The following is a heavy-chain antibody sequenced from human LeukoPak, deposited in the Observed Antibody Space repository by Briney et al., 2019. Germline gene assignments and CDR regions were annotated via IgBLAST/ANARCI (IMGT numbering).Heavy chain of an antibody. CDR3: ARDYADYVGYFFFDY. CDR1: GFTFNNYA. D-gene: IGHD4-17*01. J-gene: IGHJ4*02. Sequence: GGSLRLSCAASGFTFNNYAMNWVRQAPGKGLEWVSSIGGGETTYYADSAKGRFTISRDNSQNTLYLQMNSLRAEDTAVYYCARDYADYVGYFFFDYWGQGTLVTVSS. CDR2: IGGGETT. V-gene: IGHV3-23*01.